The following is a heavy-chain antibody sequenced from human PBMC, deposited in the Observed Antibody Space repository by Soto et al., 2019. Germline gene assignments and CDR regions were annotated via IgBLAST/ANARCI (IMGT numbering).Heavy chain of an antibody. D-gene: IGHD2-15*01. Sequence: VQLVESGGGVVQPGGSLRLSCAVSGFTVSRYYMSWVRQPPGKGPEWVALFDNGGNTYYAESVKGRFTISRDSSENTLDLKLNSLRAEDTGVYYCVRDAVYWGGGRCYGVPMAFWGKVTTVTVSS. CDR2: FDNGGNT. CDR3: VRDAVYWGGGRCYGVPMAF. V-gene: IGHV3-66*01. CDR1: GFTVSRYY. J-gene: IGHJ6*03.